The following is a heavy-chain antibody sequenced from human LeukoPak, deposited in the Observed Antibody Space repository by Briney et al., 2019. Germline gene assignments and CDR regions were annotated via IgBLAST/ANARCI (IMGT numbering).Heavy chain of an antibody. V-gene: IGHV3-48*04. CDR2: ISFSVNTK. J-gene: IGHJ4*02. Sequence: GGSLRLSCAASGLTFSDYGMNWVRQAPGKGLEWVSYISFSVNTKYYGDSVKGRFTISRDNAKNSLYLHMDSLRAEDTAVYYCARGAYSSGWAYFDHWGQGTLVTVSS. D-gene: IGHD6-19*01. CDR3: ARGAYSSGWAYFDH. CDR1: GLTFSDYG.